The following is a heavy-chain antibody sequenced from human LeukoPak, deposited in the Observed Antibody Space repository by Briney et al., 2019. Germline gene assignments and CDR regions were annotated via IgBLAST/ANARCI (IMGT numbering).Heavy chain of an antibody. J-gene: IGHJ4*02. CDR2: IKNDGSDK. CDR1: GYSFSAAW. V-gene: IGHV3-7*01. D-gene: IGHD5-12*01. CDR3: VNLGYSD. Sequence: GGSLRLSCEASGYSFSAAWMTWVRQAPGKGLEWVATIKNDGSDKYYVDSVKGRFTLSRDNAKNLVYLQMNSLRVEDTAVYYCVNLGYSDGGQGTLVTVSS.